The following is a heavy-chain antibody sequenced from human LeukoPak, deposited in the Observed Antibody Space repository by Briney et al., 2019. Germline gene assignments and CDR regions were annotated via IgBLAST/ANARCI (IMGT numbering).Heavy chain of an antibody. Sequence: GASVKVSCKASGYTFTGYYIHWVRQAPGQGLEWMGWINPNSGGTNYAQKFQGRVTMTRDTSISTAYMELSRLRSDDTAVYYCARDRGGYSYGSPSPWGQGTLVTVSS. CDR2: INPNSGGT. D-gene: IGHD5-18*01. J-gene: IGHJ5*02. CDR1: GYTFTGYY. CDR3: ARDRGGYSYGSPSP. V-gene: IGHV1-2*02.